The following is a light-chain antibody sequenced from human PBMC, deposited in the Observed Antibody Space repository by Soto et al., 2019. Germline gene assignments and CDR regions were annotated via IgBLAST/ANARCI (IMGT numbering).Light chain of an antibody. CDR2: EVN. Sequence: QSALTQPASVSGSPGQSITISCNGTSSDVGGYNYVSWYQQHPGKAPKLMIYEVNNRPSGVSNRFSGSKSANTASLTISGLQAEDEADYYCSSYTSNSTLYVFGTGTKVTVL. J-gene: IGLJ1*01. V-gene: IGLV2-14*01. CDR1: SSDVGGYNY. CDR3: SSYTSNSTLYV.